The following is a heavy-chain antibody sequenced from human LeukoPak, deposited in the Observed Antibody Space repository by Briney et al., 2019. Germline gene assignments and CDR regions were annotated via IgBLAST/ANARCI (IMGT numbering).Heavy chain of an antibody. D-gene: IGHD2-15*01. Sequence: PGGSLRLSCEASKFIISNYWMSWVRQAPGKGLEWVAYIKKTGSETYYVDSVKGRFTITRDNARNSVFLQMNSLRAEDTAVYYCAREDGYCSGGNCYSYFDSWGQGTLVTVSS. CDR3: AREDGYCSGGNCYSYFDS. V-gene: IGHV3-7*01. J-gene: IGHJ4*02. CDR1: KFIISNYW. CDR2: IKKTGSET.